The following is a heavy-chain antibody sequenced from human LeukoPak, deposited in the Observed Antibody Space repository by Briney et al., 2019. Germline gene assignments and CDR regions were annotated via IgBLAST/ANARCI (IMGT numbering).Heavy chain of an antibody. V-gene: IGHV4-34*01. J-gene: IGHJ5*02. CDR2: INHSGST. CDR3: ARSGIDYGDYVGVFWFDP. CDR1: GGSFSGYY. D-gene: IGHD4-17*01. Sequence: SETLSLTCAVYGGSFSGYYWSWIRQPPGKGLEWIGEINHSGSTNYNPSLKSRVTISVDTSKNQFSLKLSSVTAADTAVYYCARSGIDYGDYVGVFWFDPWGQGTLVTVSS.